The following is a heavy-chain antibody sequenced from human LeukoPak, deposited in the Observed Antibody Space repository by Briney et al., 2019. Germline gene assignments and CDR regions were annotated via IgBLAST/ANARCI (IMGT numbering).Heavy chain of an antibody. V-gene: IGHV4-4*07. D-gene: IGHD6-19*01. CDR3: ARDNSGWWGFVFDP. Sequence: SETLSLTCTVSGDSISSYYCSWIRQPAGKGLEWIGRIYTSGSTNYNPSLKSRVTMSVDTSKNQFSLRLRSVTAADTAVYYCARDNSGWWGFVFDPWGQGTLVTVSS. CDR2: IYTSGST. J-gene: IGHJ5*02. CDR1: GDSISSYY.